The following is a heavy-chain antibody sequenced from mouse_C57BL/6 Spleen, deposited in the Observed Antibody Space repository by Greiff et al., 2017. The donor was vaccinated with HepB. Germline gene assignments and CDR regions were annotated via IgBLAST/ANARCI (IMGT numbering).Heavy chain of an antibody. D-gene: IGHD4-1*01. J-gene: IGHJ2*01. CDR2: ISDGGSYT. CDR3: ARAGLTGTGGYYFDY. V-gene: IGHV5-4*01. Sequence: DVQLVESGGGLVKPGGSLKLSCAASGFTFSSYAMSWVRQTPEKRLEWVATISDGGSYTYYPDNVKGRFTISRDNAKNNLYLQMSHLKSEDTAMYYCARAGLTGTGGYYFDYWGQGTTLTVSS. CDR1: GFTFSSYA.